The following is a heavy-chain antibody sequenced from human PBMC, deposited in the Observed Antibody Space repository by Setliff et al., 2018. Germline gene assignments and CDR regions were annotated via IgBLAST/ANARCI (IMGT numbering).Heavy chain of an antibody. V-gene: IGHV3-53*01. CDR3: ARDRGGTNPWFDP. CDR1: GITISNNF. CDR2: IFNDGST. Sequence: QPGGSLRLSCVVSGITISNNFWSWVRQAPGKGLEWVSIIFNDGSTYYADSVKGRFTISRDISTSTLYLHMNSLRAEDTAVYYCARDRGGTNPWFDPWGQGTLVTVSS. D-gene: IGHD3-10*01. J-gene: IGHJ5*02.